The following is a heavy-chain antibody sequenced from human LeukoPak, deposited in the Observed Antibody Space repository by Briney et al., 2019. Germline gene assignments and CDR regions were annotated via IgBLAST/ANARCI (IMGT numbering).Heavy chain of an antibody. V-gene: IGHV1-2*02. J-gene: IGHJ4*02. CDR1: GYTFTGYY. CDR2: INPNSGGT. CDR3: ATDYGDKPLDY. Sequence: ASVKVSCKASGYTFTGYYMHWVRRAPGQGLEWMGWINPNSGGTNYAQKFQGRVTMTRDTSISTAYMELSRLTSDDTAVYYCATDYGDKPLDYWGQGTLVTVSS. D-gene: IGHD4-17*01.